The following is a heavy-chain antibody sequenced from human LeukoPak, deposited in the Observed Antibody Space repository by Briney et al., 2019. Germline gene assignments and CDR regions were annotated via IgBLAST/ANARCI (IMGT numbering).Heavy chain of an antibody. V-gene: IGHV3-30-3*01. Sequence: RSLRLSXAASRFTFSSYAMHWVRQAPGKGLEWVAVISYDGSNKFYADSVKGRFTISRDNSKNTLYLQMNSLRAEDTAVYYCARGGGYSSSWYHRNSQTFYFDYWGQGTLVTVSS. CDR3: ARGGGYSSSWYHRNSQTFYFDY. D-gene: IGHD6-13*01. J-gene: IGHJ4*02. CDR1: RFTFSSYA. CDR2: ISYDGSNK.